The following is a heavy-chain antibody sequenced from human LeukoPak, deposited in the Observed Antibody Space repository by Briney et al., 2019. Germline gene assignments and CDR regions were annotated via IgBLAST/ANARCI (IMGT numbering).Heavy chain of an antibody. CDR3: ARVVAVAWSERRPGYYYMDV. CDR2: ISSSGSYI. Sequence: GGSLRLSCAASGFTFSSYEMNWVRQAPGKGLEWVSTISSSGSYIYYAGSVKGRFTISRDNAKNSLYLQMNSLRAEDTAVYYCARVVAVAWSERRPGYYYMDVWGKGTTVTVSS. J-gene: IGHJ6*03. CDR1: GFTFSSYE. V-gene: IGHV3-48*03. D-gene: IGHD6-19*01.